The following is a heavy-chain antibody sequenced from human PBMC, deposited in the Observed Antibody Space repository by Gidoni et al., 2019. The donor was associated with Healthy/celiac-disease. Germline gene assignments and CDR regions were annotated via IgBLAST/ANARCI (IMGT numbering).Heavy chain of an antibody. CDR1: GGSISSYY. V-gene: IGHV4-59*01. Sequence: QVQLQESGPGLVKPSETLSLTCTVSGGSISSYYWSWIRKPPGKGLEWIGYIYYSGSTNYNPSLKSRVTISVDTSKNQFSLKLSSVTAADTAVYYCARVVSYYDSSGYYYVWYFDLWGRGTLVTVSS. CDR2: IYYSGST. J-gene: IGHJ2*01. CDR3: ARVVSYYDSSGYYYVWYFDL. D-gene: IGHD3-22*01.